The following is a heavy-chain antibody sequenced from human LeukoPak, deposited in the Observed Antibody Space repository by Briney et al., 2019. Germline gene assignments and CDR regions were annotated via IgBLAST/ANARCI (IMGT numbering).Heavy chain of an antibody. J-gene: IGHJ4*02. Sequence: SVKVSCKASGGTFSSYAISWVRQAPGQGLEWMGRIIPIFGIANYAQKFQGRVTITADESTSTAYMELSSLRSEDTAVYYCARDQDSSSSGDYWGQGTLVTVSS. CDR1: GGTFSSYA. D-gene: IGHD6-13*01. CDR2: IIPIFGIA. CDR3: ARDQDSSSSGDY. V-gene: IGHV1-69*13.